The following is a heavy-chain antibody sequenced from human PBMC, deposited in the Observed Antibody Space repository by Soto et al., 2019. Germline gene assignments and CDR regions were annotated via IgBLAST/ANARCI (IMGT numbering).Heavy chain of an antibody. CDR3: ARERGGYRYGYY. J-gene: IGHJ4*02. D-gene: IGHD5-18*01. V-gene: IGHV1-18*01. Sequence: QVQLVQSGPEVKKPGASVRVSCKPSGYTFSNYGISWMRQAPGQGLEWMGWVNIDKGNTKYAQKFQDRVTMTTDTSTSTVYLELRILRSDDTALYYCARERGGYRYGYYWGQGTLVTVSS. CDR1: GYTFSNYG. CDR2: VNIDKGNT.